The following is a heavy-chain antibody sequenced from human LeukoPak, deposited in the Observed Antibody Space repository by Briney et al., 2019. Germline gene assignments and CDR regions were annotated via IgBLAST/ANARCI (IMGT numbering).Heavy chain of an antibody. CDR1: VYTFTSYV. J-gene: IGHJ4*02. D-gene: IGHD2-15*01. CDR2: INAGNGNT. CDR3: AREDCSGGSCYALGY. V-gene: IGHV1-3*01. Sequence: ASVKVSCKASVYTFTSYVMHWVRQAPGQRLEWRGWINAGNGNTKYSQKFQGRVTITRDTSASTAYMELSSLRSEDTAVYYCAREDCSGGSCYALGYGGQGTLVTVSS.